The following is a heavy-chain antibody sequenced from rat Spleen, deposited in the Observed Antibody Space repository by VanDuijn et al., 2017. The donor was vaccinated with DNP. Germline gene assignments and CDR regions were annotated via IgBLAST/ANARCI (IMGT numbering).Heavy chain of an antibody. J-gene: IGHJ2*01. V-gene: IGHV5-19*01. CDR1: GFTFSNSG. CDR3: AKAGGYSPWYFDY. Sequence: EVQLVESGGGLVQPGRSLKLSCAASGFTFSNSGMHWIRQAPTKGLEWVAAISTGGGNTYYRDSVKGRFTISRDNAKSTLYLQMDSLRSEETATYYCAKAGGYSPWYFDYWGQGVMVTVSS. D-gene: IGHD1-11*01. CDR2: ISTGGGNT.